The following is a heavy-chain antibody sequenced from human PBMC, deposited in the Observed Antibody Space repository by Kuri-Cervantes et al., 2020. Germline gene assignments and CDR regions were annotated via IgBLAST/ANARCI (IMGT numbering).Heavy chain of an antibody. CDR1: GGSISSGDYY. Sequence: SETLSLTCTVSGGSISSGDYYWSWIRQPPGKGLEWIGYIYYSGSTYYNPSLKSRVTISVDTSKNQFSLKLSSVTAADTAVYFCARHPAGSSFDYWGQGTLVTVSS. J-gene: IGHJ4*02. D-gene: IGHD1-26*01. CDR2: IYYSGST. CDR3: ARHPAGSSFDY. V-gene: IGHV4-30-4*01.